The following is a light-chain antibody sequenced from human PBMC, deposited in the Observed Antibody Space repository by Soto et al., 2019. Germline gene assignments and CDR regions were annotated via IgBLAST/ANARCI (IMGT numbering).Light chain of an antibody. CDR2: RTS. CDR1: QSISSN. V-gene: IGKV3-15*01. Sequence: ETVMTQSPATLSLSPGEPATLSCRASQSISSNLAWYQQKPSQAPTLLMFRTSTRATGIPARFSGSGSGTEFNITISSLQSEDFSVYYCQQYNNWPRATVGGGTKVDI. CDR3: QQYNNWPRAT. J-gene: IGKJ4*01.